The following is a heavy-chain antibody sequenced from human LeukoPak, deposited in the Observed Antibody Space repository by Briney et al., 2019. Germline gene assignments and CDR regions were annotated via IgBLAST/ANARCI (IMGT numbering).Heavy chain of an antibody. CDR3: AKVFPYYDSSGRYFDH. CDR2: ISGSGGST. V-gene: IGHV3-23*01. D-gene: IGHD3-22*01. Sequence: GGSLRLSCAASGFTFSSFAMSWVRQAPGKGLEWVSTISGSGGSTYYADSVKGRFTISRDNSKNTLYLQMNSLRAEDTAVYYCAKVFPYYDSSGRYFDHWGQGTLVTVSS. J-gene: IGHJ4*02. CDR1: GFTFSSFA.